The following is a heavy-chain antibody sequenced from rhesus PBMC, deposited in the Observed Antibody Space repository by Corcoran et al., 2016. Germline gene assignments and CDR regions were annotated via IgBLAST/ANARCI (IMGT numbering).Heavy chain of an antibody. J-gene: IGHJ6*01. Sequence: QVQLQESGPGLVKPSETLSLTCVVSGGSISSNYWNWIRQPPGKGLEWIGRIYGGGGSPSSNPSLTSRVTISPDTSKNQFSLKLSSVTAADTAMYYCASAYGLDSWGQGVVVTVSS. CDR1: GGSISSNY. CDR2: IYGGGGSP. CDR3: ASAYGLDS. V-gene: IGHV4-147*01.